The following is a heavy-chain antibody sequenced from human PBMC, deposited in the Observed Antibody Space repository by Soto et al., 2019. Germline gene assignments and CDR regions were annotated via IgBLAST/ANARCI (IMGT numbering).Heavy chain of an antibody. D-gene: IGHD2-15*01. CDR2: ISYSGTT. V-gene: IGHV4-31*03. Sequence: QVQLQESGPGLVKPSQTLSLTCSVSGGSISSSASYCSWIRQHPGKGPEWIAFISYSGTTSYNPSLRSRVTISADTSKSQFSLNLSSVTAADTAVYYCAKGGASSQWFAPWGQGTLVTVSS. CDR3: AKGGASSQWFAP. J-gene: IGHJ5*02. CDR1: GGSISSSASY.